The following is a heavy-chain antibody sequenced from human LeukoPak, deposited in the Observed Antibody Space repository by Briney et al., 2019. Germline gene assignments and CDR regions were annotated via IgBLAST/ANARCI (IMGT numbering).Heavy chain of an antibody. CDR2: ISGSGGST. D-gene: IGHD6-19*01. Sequence: GGSLRLSCAASGFTFSSYAMSWVRQAPGKGLEWVSAISGSGGSTYYADSVKGRFTISRDNSKNTLYLQMNSLRAEDTAVYYCATHRGSPGIAVAGIRGNWFDPWGQGTLVTVSS. CDR3: ATHRGSPGIAVAGIRGNWFDP. CDR1: GFTFSSYA. V-gene: IGHV3-23*01. J-gene: IGHJ5*02.